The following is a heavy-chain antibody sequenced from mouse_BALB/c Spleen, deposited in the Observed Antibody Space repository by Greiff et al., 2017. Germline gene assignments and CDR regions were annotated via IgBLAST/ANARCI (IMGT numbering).Heavy chain of an antibody. V-gene: IGHV3-2*02. CDR3: ARRGDGYDYFDY. CDR2: ISYSGST. J-gene: IGHJ2*01. CDR1: GYSITSDYA. Sequence: EVMLVESGPGLVKPSQSLSLTCTVTGYSITSDYAWNWIRQFPGNKLEWMGYISYSGSTSYNPSLKSRISITRDTSKNQFFLQLNSVTTEDTATYYCARRGDGYDYFDYWGQGTTLTVSS. D-gene: IGHD2-2*01.